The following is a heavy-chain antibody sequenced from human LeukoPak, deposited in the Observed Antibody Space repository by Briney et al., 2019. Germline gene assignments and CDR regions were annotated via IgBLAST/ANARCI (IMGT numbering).Heavy chain of an antibody. CDR1: GLTFSSSW. V-gene: IGHV3-74*01. Sequence: GGSLRLSCAASGLTFSSSWMYWVRQAPGKGLVWVSDINSDGSNTRYADSVRGRFTISRDNAKEMVHLQMNSLRAEDTAVYYCARAVSGWQAIDYWGQGTLATVSS. J-gene: IGHJ4*02. CDR2: INSDGSNT. D-gene: IGHD6-19*01. CDR3: ARAVSGWQAIDY.